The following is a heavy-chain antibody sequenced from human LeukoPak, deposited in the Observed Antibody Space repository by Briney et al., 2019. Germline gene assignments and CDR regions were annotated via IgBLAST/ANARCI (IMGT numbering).Heavy chain of an antibody. Sequence: QPGGSLRLSCAASGFTFSSYAMHWVRQAPGKGLEWVAVISYDGSNKYYADSVKGRFTISRDNSKNTLYLQMNSLRAEDTAVYYCARDQVTMVRGVRLRKAYGMDVWGQGTTLTVSS. J-gene: IGHJ6*02. CDR1: GFTFSSYA. D-gene: IGHD3-10*01. CDR3: ARDQVTMVRGVRLRKAYGMDV. CDR2: ISYDGSNK. V-gene: IGHV3-30-3*01.